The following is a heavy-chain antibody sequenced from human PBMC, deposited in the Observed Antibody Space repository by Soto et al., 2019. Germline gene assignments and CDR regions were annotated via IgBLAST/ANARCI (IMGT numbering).Heavy chain of an antibody. D-gene: IGHD1-1*01. Sequence: PGGSLRLSCAASGFTFISYAMSWVRQAPGKGLEWVSAISGSGGSTYYADSVKGRFTISRDNSKNTLYLQMNSLRAEDTAVYYCAKALRRQQLEQPQDYWGQGTLVTVSS. CDR2: ISGSGGST. V-gene: IGHV3-23*01. CDR1: GFTFISYA. CDR3: AKALRRQQLEQPQDY. J-gene: IGHJ4*02.